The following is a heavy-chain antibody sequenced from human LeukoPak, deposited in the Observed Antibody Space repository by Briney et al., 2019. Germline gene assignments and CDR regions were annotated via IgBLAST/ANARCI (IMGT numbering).Heavy chain of an antibody. V-gene: IGHV3-33*01. D-gene: IGHD5-12*01. J-gene: IGHJ4*02. Sequence: GRSLRLSCTASGFTFSSYGMHWVRQAPGKGLEWVAVIWYDGSNKHYADSVKGRFTISRDNSKNTLYLQMNSLRAEDTAVYYCARGRYSGYDFFDYWGQGTLVTVSS. CDR3: ARGRYSGYDFFDY. CDR1: GFTFSSYG. CDR2: IWYDGSNK.